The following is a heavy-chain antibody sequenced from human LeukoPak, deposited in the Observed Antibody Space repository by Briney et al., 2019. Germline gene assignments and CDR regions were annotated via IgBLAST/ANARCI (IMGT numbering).Heavy chain of an antibody. Sequence: SETLSLTCTVSGDSISSYYWSWIRQPPGKGLEWIGYIYYSGSTKYNPSLKSRVTISVDTSRNQFSLKLSSVTAADTAVYYCALGGYCGRSSCYSFDDWGQGTLVTVSS. CDR3: ALGGYCGRSSCYSFDD. J-gene: IGHJ4*02. CDR1: GDSISSYY. CDR2: IYYSGST. D-gene: IGHD2-2*01. V-gene: IGHV4-59*01.